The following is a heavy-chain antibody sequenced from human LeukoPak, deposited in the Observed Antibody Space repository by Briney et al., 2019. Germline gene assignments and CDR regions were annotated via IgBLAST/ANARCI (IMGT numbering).Heavy chain of an antibody. CDR2: VRGGSGGR. CDR3: ARGNSYTSPYYFDY. J-gene: IGHJ4*02. CDR1: GFTFNNYA. D-gene: IGHD5-18*01. Sequence: GGSLRLSCAASGFTFNNYAMTWVRQAPGKGLEWVSTVRGGSGGRYYADSVKGRFTISRDNSKNTLYLQMNSLRDEDTAVYFCARGNSYTSPYYFDYWGQGTLVTVSS. V-gene: IGHV3-23*01.